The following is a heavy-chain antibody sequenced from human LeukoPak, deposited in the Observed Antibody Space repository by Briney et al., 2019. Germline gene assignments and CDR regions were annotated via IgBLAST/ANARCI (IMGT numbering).Heavy chain of an antibody. J-gene: IGHJ4*02. Sequence: ASVKVSCMASGYTFTGYDINWVRQATGQGLEWMGWMNPNRGNTGYAQKFQGRVTITRNTSISTAYMELSSLRSEDTAVYYCARGPVVTRNGAFDYWGQGTLVTVSS. CDR3: ARGPVVTRNGAFDY. CDR2: MNPNRGNT. V-gene: IGHV1-8*03. CDR1: GYTFTGYD. D-gene: IGHD4-23*01.